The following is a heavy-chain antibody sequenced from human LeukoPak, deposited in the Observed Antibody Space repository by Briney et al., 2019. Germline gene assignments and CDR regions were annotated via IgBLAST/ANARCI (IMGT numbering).Heavy chain of an antibody. Sequence: SVKVSCKASGFTFTSSAVQWVRQARGQRLEWIGWIVVGSGNTNYAQKFQERVTITRDMSTSTAYMELNRLTSDDTAVYYCARDPSNYPFDYWGQGTLVTVSS. CDR2: IVVGSGNT. CDR1: GFTFTSSA. D-gene: IGHD5-24*01. J-gene: IGHJ4*02. V-gene: IGHV1-58*01. CDR3: ARDPSNYPFDY.